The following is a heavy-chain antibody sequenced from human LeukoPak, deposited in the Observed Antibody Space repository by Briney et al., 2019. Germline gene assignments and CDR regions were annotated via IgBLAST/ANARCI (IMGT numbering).Heavy chain of an antibody. J-gene: IGHJ4*02. CDR2: ISSSSSYI. Sequence: GGSLRLSCAASGFTFSNYNMNWVRQAPGRGLEWVSSISSSSSYIYYADSVKGRFTISRDNAKNSLYLQMNSLRAEDTAVYYCARGEWSSSPFDSWGQGTLVTVSS. D-gene: IGHD6-6*01. CDR3: ARGEWSSSPFDS. V-gene: IGHV3-21*01. CDR1: GFTFSNYN.